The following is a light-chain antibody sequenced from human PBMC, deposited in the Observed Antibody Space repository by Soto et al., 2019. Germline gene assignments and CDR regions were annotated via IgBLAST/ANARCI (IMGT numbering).Light chain of an antibody. CDR2: KAS. V-gene: IGKV1-5*03. Sequence: DIQMTQSPSIVSASVGDRVTITCRASQSITSWLAWYQQKPGKAPKLLIYKASGLESGVPSRFSGSGSGTELTLTISSLQPDDFATYYCQQYDSYPWTFGQGTKVDI. CDR1: QSITSW. J-gene: IGKJ1*01. CDR3: QQYDSYPWT.